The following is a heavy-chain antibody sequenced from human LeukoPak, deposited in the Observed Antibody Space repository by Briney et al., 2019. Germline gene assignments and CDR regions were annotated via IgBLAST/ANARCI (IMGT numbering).Heavy chain of an antibody. CDR3: AREGYSGYDWGY. J-gene: IGHJ4*02. Sequence: SETLSLTCTVSGGSISSGSYYWSWIRQPAGKGLEWIGRIYTSGSTNYNPSLKSRVTISVDTSKNQFSLKLSSVTAADTAVYYCAREGYSGYDWGYWGQGTLVTVSS. CDR2: IYTSGST. CDR1: GGSISSGSYY. V-gene: IGHV4-61*02. D-gene: IGHD5-12*01.